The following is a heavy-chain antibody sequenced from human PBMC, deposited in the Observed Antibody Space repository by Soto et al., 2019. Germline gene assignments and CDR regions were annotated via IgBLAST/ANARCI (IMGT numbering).Heavy chain of an antibody. Sequence: GGSLRLSGAAPGFTFSSYNSNWIRQAPGQGLDWVSTITGIGVSTYYADSAKGRFTIYIDNSKDRLYLQMNRQRADATAAYCCVKQADLNGYNYGSCFDFWGHGTLVTVSS. D-gene: IGHD5-18*01. V-gene: IGHV3-23*01. CDR2: ITGIGVST. CDR1: GFTFSSYN. CDR3: VKQADLNGYNYGSCFDF. J-gene: IGHJ4*01.